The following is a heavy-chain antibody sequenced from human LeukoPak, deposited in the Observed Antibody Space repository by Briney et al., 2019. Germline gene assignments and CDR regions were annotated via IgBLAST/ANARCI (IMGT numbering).Heavy chain of an antibody. J-gene: IGHJ4*02. D-gene: IGHD3-22*01. Sequence: PGGSLRLSCAASGFTFSSYAMSWVRQAPGKGLEWVSAISGGGGSTYYADSVKGRFTISRDNSKNTLYLQMNSLRAEDTAVYYCARMTYYYDSSGYFFDYWGQGTLVTVSS. CDR3: ARMTYYYDSSGYFFDY. CDR1: GFTFSSYA. V-gene: IGHV3-23*01. CDR2: ISGGGGST.